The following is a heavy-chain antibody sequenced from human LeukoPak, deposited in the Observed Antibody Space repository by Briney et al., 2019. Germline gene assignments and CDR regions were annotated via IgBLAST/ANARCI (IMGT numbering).Heavy chain of an antibody. J-gene: IGHJ4*02. V-gene: IGHV3-30*04. CDR3: AKGWLELTSGYFDY. D-gene: IGHD1-7*01. CDR2: ISYDGRNK. Sequence: GGSLRLSCAASGFTFSNYAMHWVRQAPGKGLEWVALISYDGRNKYFADSVKGRFTISRDNSKNALYLQMNSLRAEDTAVYYCAKGWLELTSGYFDYWGQGTLVTVSS. CDR1: GFTFSNYA.